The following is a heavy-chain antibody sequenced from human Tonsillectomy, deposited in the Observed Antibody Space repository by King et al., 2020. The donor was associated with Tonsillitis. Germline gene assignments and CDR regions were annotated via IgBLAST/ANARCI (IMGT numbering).Heavy chain of an antibody. Sequence: VQLVESGGGVVQPGRSLRLSCAASGFTFSTYAMHWVRQAPGKGLEWVALIWYDGSNKYYADSVKGRFTISRDNSKKTLYLQMNSLRAEDTAVYYCARGPPYYMDVWGKGTTVTVSS. CDR2: IWYDGSNK. V-gene: IGHV3-33*08. J-gene: IGHJ6*03. CDR3: ARGPPYYMDV. CDR1: GFTFSTYA.